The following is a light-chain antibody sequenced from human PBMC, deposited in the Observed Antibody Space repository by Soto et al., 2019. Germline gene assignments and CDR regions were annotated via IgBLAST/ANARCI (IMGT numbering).Light chain of an antibody. Sequence: DIQMTQSPSTLSASVGDRVTITCRASQSISSWLAWYQQKPGKAPKLLIYDASSLESGVPSRFSGSASGTEFTLTISSLEPDDFATYYCQQYNSYSRGTFGQGTKLEIK. CDR1: QSISSW. J-gene: IGKJ2*01. CDR2: DAS. V-gene: IGKV1-5*01. CDR3: QQYNSYSRGT.